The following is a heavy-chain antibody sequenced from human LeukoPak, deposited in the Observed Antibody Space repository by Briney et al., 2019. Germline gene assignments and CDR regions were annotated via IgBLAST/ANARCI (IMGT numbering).Heavy chain of an antibody. CDR2: ISGSGGST. V-gene: IGHV3-23*01. CDR1: GFTFSSYA. CDR3: AKELAVAGTLHYFDY. Sequence: GGSLRLSCTASGFTFSSYAMSWVRQAPGKGLEWVSAISGSGGSTYYADSVKGRFTISRDNSKNTLYLQMNSLRAEDTAVYYCAKELAVAGTLHYFDYWGQGTLVTVSS. D-gene: IGHD6-19*01. J-gene: IGHJ4*02.